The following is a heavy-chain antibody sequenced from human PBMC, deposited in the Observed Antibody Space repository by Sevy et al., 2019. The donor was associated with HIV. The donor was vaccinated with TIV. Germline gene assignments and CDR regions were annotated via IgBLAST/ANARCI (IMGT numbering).Heavy chain of an antibody. V-gene: IGHV1-69*13. CDR2: IIPIFGTA. Sequence: ASVKVSCKASGGTFSSYAISWVRQAPGQGLEWMGGIIPIFGTANYAQTFQGRVTITADESTSTAYMELSSLRSEDTAVYYCAREYYDFWSGYYYYYGMDVWGQGTTVTVSS. D-gene: IGHD3-3*01. J-gene: IGHJ6*02. CDR1: GGTFSSYA. CDR3: AREYYDFWSGYYYYYGMDV.